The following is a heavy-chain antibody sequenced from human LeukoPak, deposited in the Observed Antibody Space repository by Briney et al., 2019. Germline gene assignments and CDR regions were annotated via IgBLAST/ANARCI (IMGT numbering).Heavy chain of an antibody. CDR1: GNYW. CDR3: VSFYETY. J-gene: IGHJ4*02. Sequence: GGSLRLSCAASGNYWMHWVRQVPGKELVWVSHINSDGSWTSYADSVKGRFTISKDNAKNTVYLQMNSLRAEDTAVYYCVSFYETYWGRGTLVTAS. V-gene: IGHV3-74*01. CDR2: INSDGSWT. D-gene: IGHD2/OR15-2a*01.